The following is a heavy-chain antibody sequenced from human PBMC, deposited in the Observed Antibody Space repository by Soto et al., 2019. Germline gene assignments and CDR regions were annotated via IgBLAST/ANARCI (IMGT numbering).Heavy chain of an antibody. D-gene: IGHD6-13*01. Sequence: QVQLVQSGAEVKKPGASVKVSCKASGYTFTSYAMHWVRQAPGQRLEWMGWINAGNGNTKYSQKFQGRVTITRDTSASTAYMELSSLRSEDMAGYYCARGSQFFRSWHFDYWGQGTLVTVSS. CDR3: ARGSQFFRSWHFDY. V-gene: IGHV1-3*01. J-gene: IGHJ4*02. CDR2: INAGNGNT. CDR1: GYTFTSYA.